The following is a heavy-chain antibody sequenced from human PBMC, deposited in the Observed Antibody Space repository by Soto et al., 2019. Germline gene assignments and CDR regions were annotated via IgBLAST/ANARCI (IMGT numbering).Heavy chain of an antibody. CDR1: GFTVINYY. V-gene: IGHV3-66*01. D-gene: IGHD3-9*01. CDR2: LYSGGTT. Sequence: EVQLVESGGGLVQPGGSLRLSCAASGFTVINYYMTWVRQAPGKGLEWVSVLYSGGTTNYADSVKGRFTISRDNSKNTVYLQMNSLRADDTAIYYCAREQTGAFDIWGQGTTVTVSS. J-gene: IGHJ3*02. CDR3: AREQTGAFDI.